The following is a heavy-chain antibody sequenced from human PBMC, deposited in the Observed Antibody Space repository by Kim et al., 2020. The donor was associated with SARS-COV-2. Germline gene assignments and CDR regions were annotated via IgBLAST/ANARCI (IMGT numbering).Heavy chain of an antibody. D-gene: IGHD6-13*01. J-gene: IGHJ5*02. CDR3: ARQRRSGTAADNWFDP. V-gene: IGHV4-39*01. Sequence: SLKSGVTISVDTSKNQFSLKLSSVTAADTAVYYCARQRRSGTAADNWFDPWGQGTLVTVSS.